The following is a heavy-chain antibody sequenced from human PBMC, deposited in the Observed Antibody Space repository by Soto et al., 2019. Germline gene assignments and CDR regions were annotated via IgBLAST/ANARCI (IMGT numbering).Heavy chain of an antibody. Sequence: GEAVKISCKGSGYSFTSYWIGWLRQMPGKGLEWMGIIYPGDSDTRYSPSFQGQVTISADKSISTAYPQWSSLKASDTAMYYWARHGGYSYGYVYYYYGMDVWGQGTTVTVSS. D-gene: IGHD5-18*01. CDR3: ARHGGYSYGYVYYYYGMDV. V-gene: IGHV5-51*01. J-gene: IGHJ6*02. CDR2: IYPGDSDT. CDR1: GYSFTSYW.